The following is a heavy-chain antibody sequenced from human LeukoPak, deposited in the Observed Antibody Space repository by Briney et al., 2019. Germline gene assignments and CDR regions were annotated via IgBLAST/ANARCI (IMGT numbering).Heavy chain of an antibody. CDR2: IIPIFGTA. V-gene: IGHV1-69*01. D-gene: IGHD3-10*01. CDR1: GGTFSSYA. CDR3: ARDQYDYGSDPYYFDY. Sequence: SVKVSCKASGGTFSSYAISWVRQAPGQGLEWMGGIIPIFGTANYAQKFQGRVTITADESTSTAYMELSSLRSEDTAVYYCARDQYDYGSDPYYFDYWGQGTLVTVTS. J-gene: IGHJ4*02.